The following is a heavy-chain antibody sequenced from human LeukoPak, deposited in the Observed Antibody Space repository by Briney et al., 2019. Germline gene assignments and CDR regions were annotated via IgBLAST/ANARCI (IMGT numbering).Heavy chain of an antibody. J-gene: IGHJ5*02. CDR3: AREDKWLADNWFDP. D-gene: IGHD6-19*01. CDR1: GLSFSSYS. Sequence: GRSLKLSCAASGLSFSSYSMHWVRQAPGKGLEWVAVIWYDGSNKYYADTVKGRFTISRDNSKNTLYLQMNSLRVEDTAVYYCAREDKWLADNWFDPWGQGTLVTVSS. CDR2: IWYDGSNK. V-gene: IGHV3-33*01.